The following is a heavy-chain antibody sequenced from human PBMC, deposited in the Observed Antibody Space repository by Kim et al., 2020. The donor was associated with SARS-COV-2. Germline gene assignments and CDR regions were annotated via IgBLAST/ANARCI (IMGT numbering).Heavy chain of an antibody. CDR1: GFTFSSYG. CDR3: ARDRMGYGDEVVGYYYGMDV. D-gene: IGHD4-17*01. V-gene: IGHV3-33*05. CDR2: ISYDGSNK. Sequence: GGSLRLSCAASGFTFSSYGMHWVRQAPGKGLEWVAVISYDGSNKYYADSVKGRFTISRDNSKNTLYLQMNSLRAEDTAVYYCARDRMGYGDEVVGYYYGMDVWGQGTTVTVSS. J-gene: IGHJ6*02.